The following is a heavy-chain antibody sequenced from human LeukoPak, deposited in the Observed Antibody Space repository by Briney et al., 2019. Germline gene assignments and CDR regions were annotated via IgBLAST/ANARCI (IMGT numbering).Heavy chain of an antibody. CDR1: GFTFSSYG. V-gene: IGHV3-30*18. J-gene: IGHJ4*02. D-gene: IGHD2-15*01. Sequence: GGSLRLSCAASGFTFSSYGMHWVRQAPGKGLEWVAVISYDGSNKYCADSVKGRFTISRDNSKNTLYLQMNSLRAEDTAVYYCAKDLRGCSGGSCYYFDYWGQGTLVTVSS. CDR2: ISYDGSNK. CDR3: AKDLRGCSGGSCYYFDY.